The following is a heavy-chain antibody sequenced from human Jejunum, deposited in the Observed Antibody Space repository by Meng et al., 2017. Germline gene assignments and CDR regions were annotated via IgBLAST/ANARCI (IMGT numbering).Heavy chain of an antibody. D-gene: IGHD5-12*01. CDR3: ARARDPTSTWYAGPADFQH. J-gene: IGHJ1*01. V-gene: IGHV1-69*05. CDR2: ILPIFGTA. CDR1: GATFISGYT. Sequence: SVKVSCKASGATFISGYTINWLRQAPGQGLEWMGGILPIFGTAKYAHKFRGRVTITTDESTSTAYVDLSNLTSEDTAVYYCARARDPTSTWYAGPADFQHWGQGTLVTVSS.